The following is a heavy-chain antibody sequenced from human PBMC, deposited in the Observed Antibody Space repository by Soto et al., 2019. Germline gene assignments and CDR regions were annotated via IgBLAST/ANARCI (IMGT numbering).Heavy chain of an antibody. J-gene: IGHJ6*02. CDR1: GGTFSSYA. CDR3: ARGYCSGGSCYGYYGMDV. Sequence: SVKVSCKASGGTFSSYAISWVRQAPGQGLEWMGGIIPIFGTANYAQKFQGRVTITADESTSTAYMELSSLRSEDTAVYYCARGYCSGGSCYGYYGMDVWGQGTTVTAP. CDR2: IIPIFGTA. V-gene: IGHV1-69*13. D-gene: IGHD2-15*01.